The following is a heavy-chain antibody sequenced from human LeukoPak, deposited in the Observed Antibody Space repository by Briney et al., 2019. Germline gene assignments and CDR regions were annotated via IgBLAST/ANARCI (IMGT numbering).Heavy chain of an antibody. CDR1: GFTVSSNY. CDR3: TTYRSMGQSMVSQYYYVMGV. D-gene: IGHD5-18*01. V-gene: IGHV3-53*01. CDR2: IYSGGNT. Sequence: GGSLRLSCAAPGFTVSSNYMSWVRQAPGKGLERVSVIYSGGNTYYADSVKGRFTISRDNSKNTLFLQMNSLRAEDTAVYYCTTYRSMGQSMVSQYYYVMGVWGQGTTVTVSS. J-gene: IGHJ6*02.